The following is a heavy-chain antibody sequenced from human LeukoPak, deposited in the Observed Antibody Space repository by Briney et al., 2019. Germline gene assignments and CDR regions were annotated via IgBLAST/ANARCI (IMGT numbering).Heavy chain of an antibody. V-gene: IGHV3-74*01. Sequence: GGSLRLSCAASGFTFSSYSMNWVRQAPGKGLEWVSRINSDGSSTSYADSVKGRFTISRDNAKNSLYLQMNSLRAEDTAVYYCARPAGNEGATQYYYYYYMDVWGKGTTVTISS. J-gene: IGHJ6*03. CDR2: INSDGSST. CDR3: ARPAGNEGATQYYYYYYMDV. CDR1: GFTFSSYS. D-gene: IGHD1-1*01.